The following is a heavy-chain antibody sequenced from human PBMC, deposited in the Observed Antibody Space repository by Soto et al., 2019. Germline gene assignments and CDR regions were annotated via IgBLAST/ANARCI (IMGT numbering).Heavy chain of an antibody. D-gene: IGHD5-18*01. J-gene: IGHJ4*02. Sequence: VGSLRLSCAASGFTFSSYSMNWFREAPGKGLEWVSYISSSSSTIYYADSVKGRFTISRDNAKNSLYLQMNSLRDEDTAVYYCARDSRLWYNFDYWGQGTLVTVSS. CDR1: GFTFSSYS. CDR2: ISSSSSTI. CDR3: ARDSRLWYNFDY. V-gene: IGHV3-48*02.